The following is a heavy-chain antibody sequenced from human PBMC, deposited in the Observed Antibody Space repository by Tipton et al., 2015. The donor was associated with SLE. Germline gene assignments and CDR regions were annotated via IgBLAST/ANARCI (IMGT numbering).Heavy chain of an antibody. Sequence: GSLRLSCAASGFTFRSYSMHWVRQAPGKGLVWISRINTDGSNTNYAASVKGRFTISRDNAKNTLYLQMDSLRAEDTGVYYCVRDRQWLIGDCWGQGTLVTVSS. J-gene: IGHJ4*02. CDR3: VRDRQWLIGDC. CDR2: INTDGSNT. D-gene: IGHD6-19*01. V-gene: IGHV3-74*01. CDR1: GFTFRSYS.